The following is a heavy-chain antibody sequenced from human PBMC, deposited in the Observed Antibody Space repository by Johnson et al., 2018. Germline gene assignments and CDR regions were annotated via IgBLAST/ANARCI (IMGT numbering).Heavy chain of an antibody. J-gene: IGHJ3*02. CDR3: ASGGGGYCSGITCYFDAFDI. CDR2: ISFDESKK. V-gene: IGHV3-30*04. CDR1: EFIFSSYA. D-gene: IGHD2-15*01. Sequence: QVQLVESGGGVVQPGRSLRLSCAASEFIFSSYAMHWVRQAPGKGLEWVAFISFDESKKYSADSVKGRFTISSDNFKKTMFLQMKRLRVEDTAVYFCASGGGGYCSGITCYFDAFDIWGRGTMVTVSS.